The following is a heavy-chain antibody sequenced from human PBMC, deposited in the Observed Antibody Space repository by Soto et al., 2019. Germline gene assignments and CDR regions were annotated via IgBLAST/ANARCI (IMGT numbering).Heavy chain of an antibody. Sequence: ASVKVSCKVSGYTLTELSMHWVRQAPGKGLEWMGGFDPEDGETIYAQKFQGRVTMTEDTSTDTAYMELSSLRSEDTAVYYCATGRTGNRDKGYSGYDWGYWGQGTLVTVSS. CDR3: ATGRTGNRDKGYSGYDWGY. J-gene: IGHJ4*02. CDR1: GYTLTELS. CDR2: FDPEDGET. V-gene: IGHV1-24*01. D-gene: IGHD5-12*01.